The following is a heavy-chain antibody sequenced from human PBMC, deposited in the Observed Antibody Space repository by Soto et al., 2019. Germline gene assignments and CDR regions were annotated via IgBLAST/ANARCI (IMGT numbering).Heavy chain of an antibody. D-gene: IGHD6-19*01. CDR1: GFTFSSYA. J-gene: IGHJ4*02. CDR2: ISYDGSNK. Sequence: LRLSCAASGFTFSSYAMHWVRQAPGKGLEWVAVISYDGSNKYYADSVKGRFTISRDNSKNTLYLQMNSLRAEDTAVYYCARDLAVAGDYWGQGTLVTVSS. V-gene: IGHV3-30-3*01. CDR3: ARDLAVAGDY.